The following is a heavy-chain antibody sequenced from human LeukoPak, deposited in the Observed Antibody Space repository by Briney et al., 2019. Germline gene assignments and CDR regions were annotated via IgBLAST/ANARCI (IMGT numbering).Heavy chain of an antibody. J-gene: IGHJ6*02. Sequence: GGSLRLSCAASGFTFSGYWMHWVRQAPGKGLVWVSRINSDGSSTSYADSVKGRFTISRDNAKNTLYLQMNSLRAEDTAVYYCARRGATSSNYYGMDVWGQGTTVTVSS. D-gene: IGHD1-26*01. CDR2: INSDGSST. CDR1: GFTFSGYW. CDR3: ARRGATSSNYYGMDV. V-gene: IGHV3-74*01.